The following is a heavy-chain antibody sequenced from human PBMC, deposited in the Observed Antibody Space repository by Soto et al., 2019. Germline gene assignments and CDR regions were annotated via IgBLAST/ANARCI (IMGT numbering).Heavy chain of an antibody. D-gene: IGHD1-7*01. Sequence: ASVKGSCKASGYSFTYYVVNWVRQAPGQGLEWMGWINANSGNTNYAQNLQGRVTMTTDTSASTAYMEVRSLTSDDTAVYYCSRVGASNWNYLSSSPWGQGTLVTVSS. V-gene: IGHV1-18*01. CDR2: INANSGNT. J-gene: IGHJ5*02. CDR1: GYSFTYYV. CDR3: SRVGASNWNYLSSSP.